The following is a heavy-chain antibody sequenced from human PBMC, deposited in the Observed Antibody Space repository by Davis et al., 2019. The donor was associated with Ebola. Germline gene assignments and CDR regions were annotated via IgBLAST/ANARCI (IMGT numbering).Heavy chain of an antibody. V-gene: IGHV1-18*04. CDR1: GYTFTGYY. D-gene: IGHD1-26*01. CDR3: ARRVGAGLGDDY. Sequence: ASVKVSCKASGYTFTGYYMHWVRQAPGQGLEWMGWISAYNGNTNYAQKLQGRVTMTTDTSTSTAYMELRSLRSDDTAVYYCARRVGAGLGDDYWGQGTLVTVSS. CDR2: ISAYNGNT. J-gene: IGHJ4*02.